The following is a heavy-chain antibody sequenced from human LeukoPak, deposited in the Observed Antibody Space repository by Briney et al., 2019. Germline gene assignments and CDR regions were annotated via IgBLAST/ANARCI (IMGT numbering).Heavy chain of an antibody. V-gene: IGHV3-53*01. Sequence: GGSLRLSCAASGFTVSSNYMAWVRQAPGKGLEWVSVIYSSGSTYYADSVKGRFTISRDSSKNTLYLQMNSLRVEDTAVYYCERDTVGTAGVEYWGQGTLVTVSS. J-gene: IGHJ4*02. CDR3: ERDTVGTAGVEY. CDR1: GFTVSSNY. CDR2: IYSSGST. D-gene: IGHD4-23*01.